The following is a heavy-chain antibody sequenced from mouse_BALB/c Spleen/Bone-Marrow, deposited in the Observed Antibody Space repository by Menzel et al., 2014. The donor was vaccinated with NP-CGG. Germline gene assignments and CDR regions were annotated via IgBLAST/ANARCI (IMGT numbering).Heavy chain of an antibody. CDR1: GYTFTDYA. CDR2: ISTHYGDA. Sequence: VKLVESGAELVRPGVSVKISCKGSGYTFTDYAMHWVKQSHAKSLEWIGVISTHYGDASYNQKFKGKATMTVDKSSSTAYMELARLTSEDSAIYYCARDAMDYWGQGTSVTVSS. V-gene: IGHV1S137*01. CDR3: ARDAMDY. J-gene: IGHJ4*01.